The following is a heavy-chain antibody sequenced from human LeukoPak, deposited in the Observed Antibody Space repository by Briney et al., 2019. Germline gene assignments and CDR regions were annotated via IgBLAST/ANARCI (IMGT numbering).Heavy chain of an antibody. CDR3: AKDTYSGSYTWRWFDP. J-gene: IGHJ5*02. V-gene: IGHV3-9*01. Sequence: PGGSLRLSCAASGFTFDDYAMHWVRQAPGKGLEWVSGISWNSGSIGYADSVKGRFTISRDNAKNSLYLQMNSLRAEDTALYYCAKDTYSGSYTWRWFDPWGQGTLVTVSS. CDR2: ISWNSGSI. D-gene: IGHD1-26*01. CDR1: GFTFDDYA.